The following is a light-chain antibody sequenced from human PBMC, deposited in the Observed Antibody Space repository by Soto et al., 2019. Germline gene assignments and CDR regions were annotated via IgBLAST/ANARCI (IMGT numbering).Light chain of an antibody. J-gene: IGLJ2*01. V-gene: IGLV2-14*01. CDR2: EVN. CDR1: SGDVGSYKY. Sequence: QSALTQPASVSGSPGQSISVSCTGSSGDVGSYKYVSWYQQHPGKAPKLIIYEVNKRPSGVSDRFSGPKSGNTASLTISGLQAEDEADYYCSSYTITSTLVIFGGGTKLTVL. CDR3: SSYTITSTLVI.